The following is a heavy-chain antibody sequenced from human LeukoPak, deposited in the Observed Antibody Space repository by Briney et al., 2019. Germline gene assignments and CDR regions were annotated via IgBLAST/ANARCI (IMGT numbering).Heavy chain of an antibody. V-gene: IGHV3-30-3*01. CDR3: TTSPGSSSP. D-gene: IGHD6-6*01. CDR2: ISYDGSNK. Sequence: GGSLRLSCAASGFSFSSYAMHRVRQAPGKGLEWVAVISYDGSNKYYADSVKGRFTISRDNSKNTLYLQMNSLRAEDTAVYYCTTSPGSSSPWGQGTLVTVSS. J-gene: IGHJ5*02. CDR1: GFSFSSYA.